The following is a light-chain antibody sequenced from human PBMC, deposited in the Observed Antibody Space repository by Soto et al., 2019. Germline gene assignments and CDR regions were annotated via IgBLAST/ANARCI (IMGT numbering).Light chain of an antibody. CDR2: EVS. CDR3: SSSTAGSTLAYV. V-gene: IGLV2-14*01. CDR1: SNDVGNYKY. J-gene: IGLJ1*01. Sequence: QSVLTQPASVSGSPGQSITMSCTGTSNDVGNYKYVSWYQQHPGKAPKLVIYEVSNRPSGISTRFSGSKSGNTASLTISGLQPEDEADYYCSSSTAGSTLAYVFGAGTKVTVL.